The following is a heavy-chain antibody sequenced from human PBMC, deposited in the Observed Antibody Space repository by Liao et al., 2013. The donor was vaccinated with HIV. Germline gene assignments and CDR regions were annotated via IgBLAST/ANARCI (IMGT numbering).Heavy chain of an antibody. J-gene: IGHJ5*02. Sequence: QLQLQASGSGLVKPSQTLSLTCTVSGGSFTTHYWTWIRQPPGKGLEWIGNIYYGGTTSYNASLKSRVTISIDTSKTQFSLTLMSVTGADTAVYYCARDTNFWSGSGGIDLWGQGNLVTVSP. D-gene: IGHD3-3*01. V-gene: IGHV4-59*11. CDR2: IYYGGTT. CDR1: GGSFTTHY. CDR3: ARDTNFWSGSGGIDL.